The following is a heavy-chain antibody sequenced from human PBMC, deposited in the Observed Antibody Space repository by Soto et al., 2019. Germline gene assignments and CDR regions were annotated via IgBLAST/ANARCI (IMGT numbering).Heavy chain of an antibody. CDR1: GFNFRSNA. Sequence: QVHLVESGGGVVQPGRSLRLSCAASGFNFRSNAMHWVRQAPGKGLEWVAIISDDGNIKYYADSVKGRFSISRDNSKNTVYLQMNSLSVQDTAVSYCAKALDTAMDPLDYWGQGTLVTVSS. J-gene: IGHJ4*02. D-gene: IGHD5-18*01. CDR3: AKALDTAMDPLDY. V-gene: IGHV3-30-3*01. CDR2: ISDDGNIK.